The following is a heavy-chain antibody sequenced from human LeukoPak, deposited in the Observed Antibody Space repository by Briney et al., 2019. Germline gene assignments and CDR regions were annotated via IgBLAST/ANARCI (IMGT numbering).Heavy chain of an antibody. CDR2: ISYDGSNK. Sequence: PGGSLRLSCAASGFTFSSYGMHWVRQSPGKGLEWVAVISYDGSNKYYADSVKGRFTISRDNSKNTLYLQMNSLRAEDTAVYYCAKDWYNSLNYFDYWGQGSLATVSS. V-gene: IGHV3-30*18. D-gene: IGHD1-1*01. CDR3: AKDWYNSLNYFDY. J-gene: IGHJ4*02. CDR1: GFTFSSYG.